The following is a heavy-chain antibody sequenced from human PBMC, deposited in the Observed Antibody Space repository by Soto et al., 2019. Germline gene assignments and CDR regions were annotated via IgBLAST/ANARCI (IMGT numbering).Heavy chain of an antibody. Sequence: QVQLVESGGGVVQPGGSLRLSCAASGFIFSGYAMHWVRQAPGKGLEWVAVISYDGNTQYYADSVKGRFTVSRDNSNNNLYVEMNNLRDEDTAMYYCAKETNAYAINFWGQGTLVTVSP. D-gene: IGHD5-12*01. CDR3: AKETNAYAINF. J-gene: IGHJ4*02. V-gene: IGHV3-30-3*01. CDR2: ISYDGNTQ. CDR1: GFIFSGYA.